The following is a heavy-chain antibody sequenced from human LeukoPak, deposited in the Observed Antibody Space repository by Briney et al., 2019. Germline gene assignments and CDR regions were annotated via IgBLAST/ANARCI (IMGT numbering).Heavy chain of an antibody. J-gene: IGHJ6*02. V-gene: IGHV4-39*01. CDR2: TYYHVIT. CDR1: GGSISSSSYY. CDR3: ARGASCSGGSCSVLRYSHYYGMDV. Sequence: SETLSLTCTVSGGSISSSSYYWGWIRQPPGKGLEWIGWTYYHVITYYNPALKSRVTISVDTSKTQSSLKLSSVPAADPAVYYCARGASCSGGSCSVLRYSHYYGMDVWGPGTTVTVSS. D-gene: IGHD2-15*01.